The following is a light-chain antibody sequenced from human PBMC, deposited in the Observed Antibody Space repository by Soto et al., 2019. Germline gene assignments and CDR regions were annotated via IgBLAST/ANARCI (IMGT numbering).Light chain of an antibody. J-gene: IGLJ1*01. CDR1: SSDVGGYNY. Sequence: QSALTQPRSVSGSPGQSVTISCTGTSSDVGGYNYVSWYQQHPGKAPKLIIYDVNRRPSGVPDRFSGSKSGNTASLTISGLQAEDEADYYCQSYDSSLRGYVFGSGTKVTVL. V-gene: IGLV2-11*01. CDR3: QSYDSSLRGYV. CDR2: DVN.